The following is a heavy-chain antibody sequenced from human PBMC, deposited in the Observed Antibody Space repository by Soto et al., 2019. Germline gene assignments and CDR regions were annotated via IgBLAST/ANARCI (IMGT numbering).Heavy chain of an antibody. V-gene: IGHV4-34*01. CDR3: ARGPTTYWFDP. Sequence: SETLSLTCAVCGGSFSGYYWSWIRQPPGKGLEWIGEINHSGSTNYSPSLKSRVTISVDTSKNQFSLKLSSVTAADTAVYYCARGPTTYWFDPWGQGTLVTVSS. CDR1: GGSFSGYY. CDR2: INHSGST. J-gene: IGHJ5*02. D-gene: IGHD1-7*01.